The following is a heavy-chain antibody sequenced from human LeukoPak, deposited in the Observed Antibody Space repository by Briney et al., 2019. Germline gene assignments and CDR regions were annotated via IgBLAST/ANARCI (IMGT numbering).Heavy chain of an antibody. J-gene: IGHJ3*01. CDR3: ASGYNNWGLYERGAFDL. Sequence: GESLKISCKGSGYSFTSYWIGWVRQMPGKGLEWMGIIYPGDSDTRYSPSFKGQVTISVDKSISTAYLHWSSLKATDTAMYYCASGYNNWGLYERGAFDLWGQGTMVTVSS. D-gene: IGHD7-27*01. CDR2: IYPGDSDT. V-gene: IGHV5-51*01. CDR1: GYSFTSYW.